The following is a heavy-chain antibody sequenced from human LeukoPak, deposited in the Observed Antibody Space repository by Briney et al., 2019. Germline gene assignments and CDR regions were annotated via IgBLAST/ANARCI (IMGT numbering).Heavy chain of an antibody. V-gene: IGHV3-49*04. Sequence: SGGSLRLSCRTSGFTFGDYAMSWVRQAPGKGLEWVSFIRRKAHGGTTEYAASAKGRFSSSRDDSKSIAYLQMNSLKPEDTAVYFCTRVTYYYDNSGYFHFDSWGQGSLVTASS. D-gene: IGHD3-22*01. CDR3: TRVTYYYDNSGYFHFDS. CDR2: IRRKAHGGTT. J-gene: IGHJ4*02. CDR1: GFTFGDYA.